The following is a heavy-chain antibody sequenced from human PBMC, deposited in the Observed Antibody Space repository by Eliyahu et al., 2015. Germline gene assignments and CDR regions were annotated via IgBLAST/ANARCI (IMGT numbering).Heavy chain of an antibody. Sequence: QITLKESGPTLVKPTQTLTLTCTFSGFSLSTYGVGVGWIRQPPGKALEWLALIYWDDDMRYSPPPKSRLTITKDTSKNQVVLTLTNMDPVDTATYYCAHRRAYCSGGSCLGNWFDPWGQGTLVTVSS. CDR1: GFSLSTYGVG. CDR3: AHRRAYCSGGSCLGNWFDP. CDR2: IYWDDDM. D-gene: IGHD2-15*01. J-gene: IGHJ5*02. V-gene: IGHV2-5*02.